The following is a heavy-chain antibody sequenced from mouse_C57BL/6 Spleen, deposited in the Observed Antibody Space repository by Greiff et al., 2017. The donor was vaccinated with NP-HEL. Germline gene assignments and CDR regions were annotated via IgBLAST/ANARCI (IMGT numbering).Heavy chain of an antibody. J-gene: IGHJ2*01. CDR3: ARDNDGYYLYYFDY. D-gene: IGHD2-3*01. Sequence: QVQLQQSGAELVKPGASVKISCKASGYAFSSYWMNWVKQRPGKGLEWIGQIYPGDGDTNYNGKFKGKATLTADKSSSTAYMQLSSLTSEDSAVYFCARDNDGYYLYYFDYWGQGTTLTVSS. CDR2: IYPGDGDT. CDR1: GYAFSSYW. V-gene: IGHV1-80*01.